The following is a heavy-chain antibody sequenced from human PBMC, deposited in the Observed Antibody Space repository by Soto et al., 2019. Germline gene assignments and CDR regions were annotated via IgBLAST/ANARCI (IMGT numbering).Heavy chain of an antibody. CDR2: ITTGSTRNV. Sequence: EVQLVESGGGLVKPGGSLRLSCSASGFPFSSYTMYWVRQAPGKGLEWVASITTGSTRNVFYADSVKGRVTISRDNANNILYLQMHNLRVEDMAVYYCARDDPIFGAIPRMDIWGQGTTVTVSS. CDR3: ARDDPIFGAIPRMDI. CDR1: GFPFSSYT. D-gene: IGHD3-3*01. V-gene: IGHV3-21*02. J-gene: IGHJ6*02.